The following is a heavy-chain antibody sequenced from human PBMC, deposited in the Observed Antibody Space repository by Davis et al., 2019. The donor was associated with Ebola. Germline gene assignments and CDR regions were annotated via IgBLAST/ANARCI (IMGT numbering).Heavy chain of an antibody. D-gene: IGHD5-18*01. J-gene: IGHJ4*02. V-gene: IGHV3-30-3*01. CDR1: GFTFSSYA. CDR2: ISYDGSNK. Sequence: GGSLRLSCAASGFTFSSYAMHWVRQAPGKGLEWVAVISYDGSNKYYADSVKGRFTISRDNSKNTLYLQMNSLRAEDTAVYYCARDLYRIQLWLLHYWGQGTLVTVSS. CDR3: ARDLYRIQLWLLHY.